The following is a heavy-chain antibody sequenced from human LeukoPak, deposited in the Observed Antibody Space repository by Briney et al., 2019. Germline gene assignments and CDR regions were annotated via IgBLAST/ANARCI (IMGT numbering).Heavy chain of an antibody. Sequence: GGSLRLSCATSGFTFTIFGINWVRQAPGKGPEWVSYIDARSGITYYADSVQGRFTISRDNAKESVFLQMNGLRVDDTAVYYCARTYDFGRGPPGDAFDNWGQGTPVIVSS. CDR3: ARTYDFGRGPPGDAFDN. D-gene: IGHD3-3*01. CDR1: GFTFTIFG. J-gene: IGHJ3*02. CDR2: IDARSGIT. V-gene: IGHV3-48*01.